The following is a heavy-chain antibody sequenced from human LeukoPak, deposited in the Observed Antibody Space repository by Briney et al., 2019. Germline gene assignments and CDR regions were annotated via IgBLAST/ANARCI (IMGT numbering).Heavy chain of an antibody. J-gene: IGHJ4*02. CDR3: ATDLSSGWYLGY. CDR2: FDPEDGET. Sequence: SLTVSRKVSGYTLTELSMHWVRQAPGKGLEWMGGFDPEDGETIYAQKFQGRVTMTEDTSTDTAYMELSSLRSEDTAVYYCATDLSSGWYLGYWGQGTLVTVSS. D-gene: IGHD6-19*01. V-gene: IGHV1-24*01. CDR1: GYTLTELS.